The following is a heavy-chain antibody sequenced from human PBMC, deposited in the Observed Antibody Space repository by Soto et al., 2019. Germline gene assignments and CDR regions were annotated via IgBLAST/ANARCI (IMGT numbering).Heavy chain of an antibody. CDR1: GFTFSSYG. CDR3: AKAAPDYGVVISDAFDI. Sequence: QVQLVESGGGVVQPGRSLRLSCAASGFTFSSYGMHWVRQAPGKGLEWVAVISYDGSNKYYADSVKGRFTISRDNSKNTLYLQMNSLRAEDTAVYYCAKAAPDYGVVISDAFDIWGQGTMVTVSS. V-gene: IGHV3-30*18. D-gene: IGHD3-3*01. CDR2: ISYDGSNK. J-gene: IGHJ3*02.